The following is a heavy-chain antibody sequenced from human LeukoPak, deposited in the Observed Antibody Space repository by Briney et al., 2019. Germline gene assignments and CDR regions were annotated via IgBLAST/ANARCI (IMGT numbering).Heavy chain of an antibody. CDR3: ARGGNYDSSGYYQMSLDY. Sequence: ASVKVSCKASGYTFTSYGIGWVRQAPGQGLEWMGWISAYNGNTNYAQKLQGRVTMTTDTSTSTAYMELRSLRSDDTAVYYCARGGNYDSSGYYQMSLDYWGQGTLVTVSS. J-gene: IGHJ4*02. CDR1: GYTFTSYG. V-gene: IGHV1-18*01. D-gene: IGHD3-22*01. CDR2: ISAYNGNT.